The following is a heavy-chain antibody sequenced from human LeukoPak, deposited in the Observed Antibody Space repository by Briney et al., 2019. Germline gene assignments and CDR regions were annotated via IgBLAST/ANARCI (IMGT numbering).Heavy chain of an antibody. CDR2: INPIGGGT. CDR1: GYTFTGYY. V-gene: IGHV1-2*02. CDR3: ARVTRTSAQYFDY. Sequence: ASVKVSCKASGYTFTGYYIHWVRQAPGQGLEWMGWINPIGGGTYYAQKFQGRVTMTRDTSISTAYMEMSRLRSDDTAVYYCARVTRTSAQYFDYWGQGTLVTVSS. D-gene: IGHD2-2*01. J-gene: IGHJ4*02.